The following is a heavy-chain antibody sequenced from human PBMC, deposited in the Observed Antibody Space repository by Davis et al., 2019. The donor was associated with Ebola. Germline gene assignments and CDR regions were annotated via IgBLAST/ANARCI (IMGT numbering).Heavy chain of an antibody. J-gene: IGHJ4*02. V-gene: IGHV3-74*01. CDR3: ARVYSAYYFDY. Sequence: HTGGSLRLSCAVSGFTFSSYRMHWVRQVPGTGLVWVSRINRDGSSTNYADSVKGRFTISRDNAKNTLYLQMNSLRAEDTAVYYCARVYSAYYFDYWGQGTLVTVSS. CDR2: INRDGSST. D-gene: IGHD6-13*01. CDR1: GFTFSSYR.